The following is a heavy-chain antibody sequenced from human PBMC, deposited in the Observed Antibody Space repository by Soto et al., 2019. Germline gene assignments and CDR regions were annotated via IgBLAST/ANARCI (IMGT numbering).Heavy chain of an antibody. D-gene: IGHD3-22*01. Sequence: ASVKVSCKASGGTFSSYAISWVRQAPGQGLEWMGGIIPIFGTANYAQKFQGRVTITADKSTSTAYMELSSLRSEDTAVYYCARHATYYYDSSGYYNFDYWGQGTLVTVSS. V-gene: IGHV1-69*06. CDR1: GGTFSSYA. CDR2: IIPIFGTA. CDR3: ARHATYYYDSSGYYNFDY. J-gene: IGHJ4*02.